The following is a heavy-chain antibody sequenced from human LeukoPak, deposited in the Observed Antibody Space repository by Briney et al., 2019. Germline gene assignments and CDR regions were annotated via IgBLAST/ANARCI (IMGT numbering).Heavy chain of an antibody. V-gene: IGHV4-39*07. CDR2: IYYSGST. CDR1: GGSISSSSYY. J-gene: IGHJ3*02. D-gene: IGHD3-3*01. Sequence: SETPSLTCTVSGGSISSSSYYWGWIRQPPGKGLEWIGSIYYSGSTYYNPSLKSRVTISVDTSKNQFSLKLSSVTAADTAVYYCAREAREVLEDPHSLHAFDIWGQGTMVTVSS. CDR3: AREAREVLEDPHSLHAFDI.